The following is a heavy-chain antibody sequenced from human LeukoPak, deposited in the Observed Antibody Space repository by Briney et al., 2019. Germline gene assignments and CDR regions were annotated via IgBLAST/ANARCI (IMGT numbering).Heavy chain of an antibody. Sequence: PGGSLRLSCTVSGFTVSSNSMSWVRQAPGKGLEWVSFIYSDNTHYSDSVKGRFTISRDNSKNTLYLQMNSLRAEDTAVYYCATTGDGSYYDYWGQGTLVTVSS. D-gene: IGHD1-1*01. CDR3: ATTGDGSYYDY. CDR2: IYSDNT. J-gene: IGHJ4*02. V-gene: IGHV3-53*01. CDR1: GFTVSSNS.